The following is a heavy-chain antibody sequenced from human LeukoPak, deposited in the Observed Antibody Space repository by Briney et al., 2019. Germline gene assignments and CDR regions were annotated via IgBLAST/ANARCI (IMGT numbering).Heavy chain of an antibody. CDR3: ARAGGTYYGIAFDI. J-gene: IGHJ3*02. CDR2: IKQDGSEK. D-gene: IGHD1-26*01. Sequence: GGSLRPSCAASGFTFSSYWMSWVRQAPGKGLEWVANIKQDGSEKYYVDSVKGRFTISRDSAKNSLYLQMNSLRAEDTAVYYCARAGGTYYGIAFDIWGQGTMVTVSS. V-gene: IGHV3-7*01. CDR1: GFTFSSYW.